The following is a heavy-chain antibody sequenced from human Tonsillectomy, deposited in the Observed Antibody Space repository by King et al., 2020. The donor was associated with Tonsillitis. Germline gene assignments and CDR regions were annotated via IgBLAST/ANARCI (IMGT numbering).Heavy chain of an antibody. D-gene: IGHD5-24*01. J-gene: IGHJ4*02. V-gene: IGHV4-4*02. CDR2: IYRSENT. Sequence: QLQESGPGLVKPSGTLSLTCAVSGVSISTTNWWSWVRQPPGKGLEWIGEIYRSENTNYNPSLKSRLTMSMDKSKNHFSLQLTSMTAADTAVYYCARVGYSFSLDYRGQGTLVTVSS. CDR1: GVSISTTNW. CDR3: ARVGYSFSLDY.